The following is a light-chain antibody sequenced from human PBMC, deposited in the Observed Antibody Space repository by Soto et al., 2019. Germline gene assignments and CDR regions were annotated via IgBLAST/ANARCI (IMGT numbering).Light chain of an antibody. CDR2: EVS. Sequence: QSVLTQPASVSGSPGQSITISCTGTSSDIGGCNYVSWYQQHPGNAPKLMISEVSNRPSGVSNRFSGSKSGNTASLTISGLQAEDEADYYCSSYTSSSTLVFGGGTKLTVL. J-gene: IGLJ3*02. V-gene: IGLV2-14*01. CDR3: SSYTSSSTLV. CDR1: SSDIGGCNY.